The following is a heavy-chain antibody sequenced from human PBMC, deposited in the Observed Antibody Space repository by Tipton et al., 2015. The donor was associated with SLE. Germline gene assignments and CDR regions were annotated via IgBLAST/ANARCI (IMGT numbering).Heavy chain of an antibody. Sequence: TLSLTCIVSGDSISSSSYYWGWIRQPPGKGLEWVGTVYYTGNTFYNPSLKSRVTISVDTSKNQFSLKLSSVTAADTAVYYCARGADGDSYWYFDLWGRDTLITVSS. CDR1: GDSISSSSYY. V-gene: IGHV4-39*07. CDR2: VYYTGNT. J-gene: IGHJ2*01. D-gene: IGHD2-21*02. CDR3: ARGADGDSYWYFDL.